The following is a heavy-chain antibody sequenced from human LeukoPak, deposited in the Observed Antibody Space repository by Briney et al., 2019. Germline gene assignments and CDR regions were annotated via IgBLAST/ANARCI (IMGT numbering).Heavy chain of an antibody. CDR2: IYYSEST. J-gene: IGHJ4*02. CDR3: ARLGYSYGAFDY. D-gene: IGHD5-18*01. CDR1: GGSNSSGGYS. V-gene: IGHV4-30-4*07. Sequence: SETLSLTCAVSGGSNSSGGYSWSWIRQPPGKGLEWIGYIYYSESTQYNPSLKSRVTISLDTSKNQFSLKLSSVTAADTAVYYCARLGYSYGAFDYWGPGTLVTVSS.